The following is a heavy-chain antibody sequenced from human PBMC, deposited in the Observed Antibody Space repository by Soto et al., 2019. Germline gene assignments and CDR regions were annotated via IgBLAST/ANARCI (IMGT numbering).Heavy chain of an antibody. D-gene: IGHD3-3*01. Sequence: QVQLQESGPGLVKPSETLSLTCTVSGGSISSYYWSWIRQSPGKGLEWIGYMYYSGSTNYNPSLKSPVTISIDTSRNPFSLKLSSVTAADTAVYYCARGTFGVVKDWGQGTLVTVSS. J-gene: IGHJ4*02. V-gene: IGHV4-59*01. CDR3: ARGTFGVVKD. CDR2: MYYSGST. CDR1: GGSISSYY.